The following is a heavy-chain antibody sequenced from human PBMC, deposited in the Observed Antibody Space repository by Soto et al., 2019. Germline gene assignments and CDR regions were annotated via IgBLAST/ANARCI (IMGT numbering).Heavy chain of an antibody. Sequence: XVKGSCKASGYTFTSYGISGVRHAPGQGLEWMGWISAYNGNTNYAQKLQGRVTMTTDTSTSTAYMELRSLRSDDTAVYYCARGFIGRGYYYYGMDVWGQGTTVTVSS. CDR3: ARGFIGRGYYYYGMDV. J-gene: IGHJ6*02. D-gene: IGHD1-26*01. CDR2: ISAYNGNT. CDR1: GYTFTSYG. V-gene: IGHV1-18*01.